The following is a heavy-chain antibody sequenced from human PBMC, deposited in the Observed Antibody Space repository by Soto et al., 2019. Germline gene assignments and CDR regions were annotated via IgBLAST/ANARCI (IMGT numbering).Heavy chain of an antibody. CDR2: IYYSGST. V-gene: IGHV4-30-4*01. CDR1: GGSISSGDYY. J-gene: IGHJ4*02. CDR3: ARGEFLSYDDY. Sequence: SETLSLTCTVSGGSISSGDYYWSWIRQPPGKGLEWIGYIYYSGSTYYNPSLKSRVTISVDTSKNQFSLKLSSVTAADTAVYYCARGEFLSYDDYWGQGTLVTVSS. D-gene: IGHD3-16*01.